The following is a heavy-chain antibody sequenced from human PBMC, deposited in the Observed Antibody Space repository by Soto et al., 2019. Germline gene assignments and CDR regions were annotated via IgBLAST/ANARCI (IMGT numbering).Heavy chain of an antibody. V-gene: IGHV4-4*07. J-gene: IGHJ6*02. D-gene: IGHD1-1*01. CDR3: ARVVSTTPYYSVMDV. CDR1: GGSISSYY. Sequence: SETLSLTCTVSGGSISSYYWSWIRQPAGKGLEWIGRIYTSGSTNYNPSLKSRVTMSVDTSKNQFSLKLSSVTAADTAVYYCARVVSTTPYYSVMDVWGQGTTVTVSS. CDR2: IYTSGST.